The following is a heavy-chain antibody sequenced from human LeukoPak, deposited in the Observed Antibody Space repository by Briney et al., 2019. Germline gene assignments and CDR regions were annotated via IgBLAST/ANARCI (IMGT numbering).Heavy chain of an antibody. CDR3: AKAPTKTAMVSGY. CDR1: GFTFSSYG. J-gene: IGHJ4*02. Sequence: GGSLRLSCAASGFTFSSYGMHWVRQAPGKGLEWVAVISYDGSNKYYADSVKGRFTISRDNSKNTLYLQMNSLRAEDTAVYYCAKAPTKTAMVSGYWGQGTLVTVSS. D-gene: IGHD5-18*01. V-gene: IGHV3-30*18. CDR2: ISYDGSNK.